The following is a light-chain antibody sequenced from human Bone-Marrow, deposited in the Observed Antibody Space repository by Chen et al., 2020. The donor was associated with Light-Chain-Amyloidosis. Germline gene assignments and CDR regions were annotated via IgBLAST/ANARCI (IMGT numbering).Light chain of an antibody. V-gene: IGKV1-39*01. Sequence: DIQLTQSPSSLSASVGDTITITCRASQSVDNSLNWYQQKPGKAPNLLISTASGLQSCVPPRFSGSGSGTDFTLTINNLQPEDFATYYCQQSYRLRSFGQGTKVEIK. CDR1: QSVDNS. CDR2: TAS. J-gene: IGKJ1*01. CDR3: QQSYRLRS.